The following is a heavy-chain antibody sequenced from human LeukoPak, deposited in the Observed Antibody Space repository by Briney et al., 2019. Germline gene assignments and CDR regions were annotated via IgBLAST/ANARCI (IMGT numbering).Heavy chain of an antibody. CDR3: ARDSVAVAGSDAFDI. J-gene: IGHJ3*02. V-gene: IGHV3-48*03. Sequence: GGSLRLSCAASGFTFSIYEMNWVRQAPGKGLEWLSYISGSSRTIFYADSVTGRFTISRDNTKNSLYLQMNSLRAEDTAVYFCARDSVAVAGSDAFDIWGQGTMVSVSS. CDR2: ISGSSRTI. D-gene: IGHD6-19*01. CDR1: GFTFSIYE.